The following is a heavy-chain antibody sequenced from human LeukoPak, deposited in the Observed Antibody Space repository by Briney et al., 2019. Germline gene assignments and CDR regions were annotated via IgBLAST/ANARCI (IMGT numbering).Heavy chain of an antibody. CDR3: ARDRVDDYFFFDF. Sequence: PGGSLRLSCAASGFTLDDYAMHWVRQAPGKGLEWVSLISWDGAWTYYTDSVKGRITVSRDNSKNSLYLQMNSLRNEDTALYYCARDRVDDYFFFDFWGQGTLVTVSS. V-gene: IGHV3-43*01. D-gene: IGHD2/OR15-2a*01. CDR2: ISWDGAWT. J-gene: IGHJ4*02. CDR1: GFTLDDYA.